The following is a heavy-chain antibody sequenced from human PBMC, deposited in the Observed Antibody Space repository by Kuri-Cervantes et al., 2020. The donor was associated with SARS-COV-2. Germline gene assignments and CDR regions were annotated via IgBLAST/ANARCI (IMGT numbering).Heavy chain of an antibody. V-gene: IGHV3-21*01. CDR1: GFTVGSNY. CDR2: ISSSSSYI. D-gene: IGHD2-2*01. CDR3: ARDFGRYCSSTSCYVLDV. Sequence: GESLKISCAASGFTVGSNYMSWVRQAPGKGLEWVSSISSSSSYIYYADSVEGRFTISRDNAKNSLYLQMNSLRAEDTAVYYCARDFGRYCSSTSCYVLDVWGKGTTVTVSS. J-gene: IGHJ6*04.